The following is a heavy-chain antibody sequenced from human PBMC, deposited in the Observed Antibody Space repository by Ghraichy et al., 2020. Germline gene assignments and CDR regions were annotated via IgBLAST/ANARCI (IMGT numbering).Heavy chain of an antibody. Sequence: ASVKVSCKASGYTFTSYDINWVRQATGQGLEWMGWMNPNSGNTGYAQKFQGRVTITRNTSISTAYMELSSLRSEDTAVYYCARGSSRRWRENTGYWGQGTLVTVSS. CDR1: GYTFTSYD. V-gene: IGHV1-8*03. J-gene: IGHJ4*02. D-gene: IGHD4-23*01. CDR2: MNPNSGNT. CDR3: ARGSSRRWRENTGY.